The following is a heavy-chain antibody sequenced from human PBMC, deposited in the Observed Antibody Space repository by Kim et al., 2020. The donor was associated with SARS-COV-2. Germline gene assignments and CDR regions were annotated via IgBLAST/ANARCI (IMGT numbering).Heavy chain of an antibody. CDR3: AEVGATGVY. Sequence: SETLSLTCAVYGGSFSGYYWSWIRQPPGKGLEWIGEINHSGSTNYNPSLKSRVTISVDTSKNQFSLKLSSVTAADTAVYYCAEVGATGVYWGQGTLVTVSS. D-gene: IGHD1-26*01. V-gene: IGHV4-34*01. CDR2: INHSGST. J-gene: IGHJ4*02. CDR1: GGSFSGYY.